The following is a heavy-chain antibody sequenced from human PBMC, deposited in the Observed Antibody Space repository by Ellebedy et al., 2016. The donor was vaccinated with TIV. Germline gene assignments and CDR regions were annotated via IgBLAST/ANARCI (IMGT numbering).Heavy chain of an antibody. V-gene: IGHV6-1*01. D-gene: IGHD2-2*01. Sequence: SQTLSLTCXISGDSVTSNRAVWNWIRQSPSRGLEWLGRTYYRSMWYYDYAISVKSRITINPDTSENQFSLQLNSVTPEDTAVYYCARVACRTNCSTTTGYYMDVWGKGTTVTVSS. CDR1: GDSVTSNRAV. CDR3: ARVACRTNCSTTTGYYMDV. J-gene: IGHJ6*03. CDR2: TYYRSMWYY.